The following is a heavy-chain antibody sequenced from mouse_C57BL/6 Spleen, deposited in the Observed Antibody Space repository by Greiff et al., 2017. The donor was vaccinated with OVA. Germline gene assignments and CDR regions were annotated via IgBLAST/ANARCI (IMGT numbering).Heavy chain of an antibody. D-gene: IGHD3-2*02. CDR3: AKAGTAQAIWFAY. CDR1: GFSLTSYG. Sequence: VQLKESGPGLVQPSQSLSITCTVSGFSLTSYGVHWVRQSPGKGLEWLGVIWRGGSTDYNAAFMSRLSITKDNSKSQVFFKMNSLQADDTAIYYGAKAGTAQAIWFAYWGQGTLVTVSA. CDR2: IWRGGST. V-gene: IGHV2-5*01. J-gene: IGHJ3*01.